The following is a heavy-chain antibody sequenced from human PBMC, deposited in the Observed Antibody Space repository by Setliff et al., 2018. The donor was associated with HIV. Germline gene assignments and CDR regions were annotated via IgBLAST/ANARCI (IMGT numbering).Heavy chain of an antibody. CDR3: ARSPYGDYGLDY. CDR2: ISSGRSTR. V-gene: IGHV3-48*01. CDR1: GFSFSDNS. J-gene: IGHJ4*02. Sequence: GGSLRLSCVASGFSFSDNSMNWVRQAPGKGLEWVSYISSGRSTRYYADSVKGRFTISRDNAKNSLYLQMNSLRAEDTAVYYCARSPYGDYGLDYWGQGTLVTVSS. D-gene: IGHD4-17*01.